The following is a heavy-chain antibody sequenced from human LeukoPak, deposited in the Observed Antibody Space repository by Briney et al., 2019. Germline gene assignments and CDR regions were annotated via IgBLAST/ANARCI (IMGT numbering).Heavy chain of an antibody. CDR2: IYYSGST. D-gene: IGHD5-18*01. CDR3: ARRWPYSYGHHFDY. J-gene: IGHJ4*02. V-gene: IGHV4-38-2*02. Sequence: KPSETLSLTCTVSGYSISSGYYWDWIRQSPGQGLEWIGSIYYSGSTYYNPSLKSRVTISVDTSKNQFSLKLSSVTAADTAVYYCARRWPYSYGHHFDYWGQGTLVTVSS. CDR1: GYSISSGYY.